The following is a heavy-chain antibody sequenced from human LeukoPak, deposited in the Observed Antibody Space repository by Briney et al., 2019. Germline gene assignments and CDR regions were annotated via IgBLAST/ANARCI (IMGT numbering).Heavy chain of an antibody. D-gene: IGHD3-22*01. Sequence: GGSLRLSCAASGYTFTSYYMHWVRQAPGQGLEWMGIINPSGGSTSYAQKFQGRVTMTRDTSTSTVYMELSSLRSEDTAVYYCARDIPKYDSSGYYPSYYFDYWGQGTLVTVSS. CDR2: INPSGGST. V-gene: IGHV1-46*01. CDR3: ARDIPKYDSSGYYPSYYFDY. CDR1: GYTFTSYY. J-gene: IGHJ4*02.